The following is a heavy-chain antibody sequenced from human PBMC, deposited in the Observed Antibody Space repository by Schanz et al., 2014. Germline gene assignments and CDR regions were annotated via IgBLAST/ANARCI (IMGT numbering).Heavy chain of an antibody. V-gene: IGHV7-4-1*02. CDR1: GYTFTSYA. CDR2: INTNTGNP. J-gene: IGHJ4*02. CDR3: TTETIAMAGTFSI. D-gene: IGHD6-19*01. Sequence: QVQLVQSGSELKKPGASAKVSCKASGYTFTSYAMNWVRQAPGQGLEWVGWINTNTGNPSYAQGFTGRFVFSLDTSVSTAYLQISRLKAEDTAAYYCTTETIAMAGTFSIWGQGTLVTVSS.